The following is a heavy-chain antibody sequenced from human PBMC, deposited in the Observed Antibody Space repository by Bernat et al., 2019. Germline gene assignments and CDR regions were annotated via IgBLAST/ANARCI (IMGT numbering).Heavy chain of an antibody. D-gene: IGHD2-2*01. J-gene: IGHJ3*02. CDR3: ARDPPEYCSSTSCYASGACDI. V-gene: IGHV3-74*01. CDR2: INSDGSST. Sequence: EVQLVESGGGLVQPGGSLRLSCAASGFTFSSYWMHWVRQAPGKGLVWVSRINSDGSSTSYADSVKGRFTISRDNAKNTLYLQMNSLRAEDTAVYYCARDPPEYCSSTSCYASGACDIWGQGTMVTVSS. CDR1: GFTFSSYW.